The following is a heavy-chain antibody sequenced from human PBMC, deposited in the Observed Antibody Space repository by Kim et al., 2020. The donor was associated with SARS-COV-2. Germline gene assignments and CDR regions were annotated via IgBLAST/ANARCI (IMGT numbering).Heavy chain of an antibody. CDR3: ARVGYDYVWGSYRDYYYYYGMDV. CDR1: GFTFSDYY. J-gene: IGHJ6*02. V-gene: IGHV3-11*05. CDR2: ISSSSSYT. Sequence: GGSLRLSCAASGFTFSDYYMSWIRQAPGKGLEWVSYISSSSSYTNYADSAKGRFTISRDNAKNSLYLQMNSLRAEDTAVYYCARVGYDYVWGSYRDYYYYYGMDVWGQGTTVTVSS. D-gene: IGHD3-16*02.